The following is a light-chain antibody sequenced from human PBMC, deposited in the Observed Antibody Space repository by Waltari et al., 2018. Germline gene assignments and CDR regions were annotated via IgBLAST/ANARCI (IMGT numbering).Light chain of an antibody. Sequence: QSALTQPASVSGSPGQSITISCTGTGGEVGGYNYVPRYQQHPGKAPRLMIYDVSDRPSGVSNRFSASKSGNTAFLTISGLQAEDEADYYCSSYTFSSTLEVFGTGTKVTVL. J-gene: IGLJ1*01. CDR3: SSYTFSSTLEV. CDR2: DVS. V-gene: IGLV2-14*03. CDR1: GGEVGGYNY.